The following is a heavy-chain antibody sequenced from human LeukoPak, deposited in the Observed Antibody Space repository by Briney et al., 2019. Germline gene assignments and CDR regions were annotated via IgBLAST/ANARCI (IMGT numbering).Heavy chain of an antibody. CDR1: GGSFSGYY. J-gene: IGHJ4*02. Sequence: KPSETLSLTCAVHGGSFSGYYWSWIRQPPGKGLEWIGEINHSGSTNYNPSLKSRVTISINTSKNQFSLKLSSVTAADTAVYYCARRNGQDIVATFRRRYYFDYWGQGTLVTVSS. D-gene: IGHD5-12*01. V-gene: IGHV4-34*01. CDR3: ARRNGQDIVATFRRRYYFDY. CDR2: INHSGST.